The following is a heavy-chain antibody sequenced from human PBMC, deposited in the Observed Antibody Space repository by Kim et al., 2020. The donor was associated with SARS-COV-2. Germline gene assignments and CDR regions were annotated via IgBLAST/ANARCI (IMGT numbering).Heavy chain of an antibody. Sequence: GGSLRLSCAASGFTFSSYSMHWVRQAPGKGLAWVSYISSSSSTIYYADSVKGRFTISRDNAKNSLYLQMSSLRDEDTAVYYCARPGSWYGQEYYYSYYGMDVWGQGTTVTVSS. V-gene: IGHV3-48*02. J-gene: IGHJ6*02. CDR3: ARPGSWYGQEYYYSYYGMDV. CDR2: ISSSSSTI. CDR1: GFTFSSYS. D-gene: IGHD6-13*01.